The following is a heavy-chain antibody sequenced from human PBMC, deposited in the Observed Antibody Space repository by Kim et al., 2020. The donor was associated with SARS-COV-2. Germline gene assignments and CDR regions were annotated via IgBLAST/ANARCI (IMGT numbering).Heavy chain of an antibody. CDR2: IWDDGSNK. Sequence: GGSLRLSCAASRFTFSSYGLHWGGQSPGKGLEWVSVIWDDGSNKYHADSGKGRFTISRDNSNNTLYLQMKNLISEDTAVYYCAKERRKYCSGGSCHLEYWGQGTMVTVSS. V-gene: IGHV3-30*02. CDR3: AKERRKYCSGGSCHLEY. D-gene: IGHD2-15*01. J-gene: IGHJ4*02. CDR1: RFTFSSYG.